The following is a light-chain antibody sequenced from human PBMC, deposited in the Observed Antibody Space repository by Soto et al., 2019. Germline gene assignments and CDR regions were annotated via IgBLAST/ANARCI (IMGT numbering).Light chain of an antibody. CDR3: FSYVSSSTFSYV. Sequence: QSALTQPASVSGSPGQSITISCTGTSSDVGSYNVVSWYQQHPGRAPKLMIYEGSKRPLGVSDRFSGSESGNTASLTISGLQAEDEADYYCFSYVSSSTFSYVFGTGTKVTVL. CDR1: SSDVGSYNV. V-gene: IGLV2-23*03. J-gene: IGLJ1*01. CDR2: EGS.